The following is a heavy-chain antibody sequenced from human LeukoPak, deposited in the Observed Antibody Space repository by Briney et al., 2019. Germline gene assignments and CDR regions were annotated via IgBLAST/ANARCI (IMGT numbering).Heavy chain of an antibody. CDR3: ARWKMEIKMNAFDF. Sequence: GGSLTLSCAAWGFTFRTYWMSWIRQARGEGPEWVAEIKQDRSEEYYVQAVKGRFTVSRDNAQNAVLLKMTSPRADDTAVYYCARWKMEIKMNAFDFSGQGTVVTVSS. CDR2: IKQDRSEE. J-gene: IGHJ3*01. D-gene: IGHD5-24*01. CDR1: GFTFRTYW. V-gene: IGHV3-7*01.